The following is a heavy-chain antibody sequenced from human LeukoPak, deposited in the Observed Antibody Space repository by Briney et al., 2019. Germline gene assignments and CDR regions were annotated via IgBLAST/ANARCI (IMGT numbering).Heavy chain of an antibody. CDR1: GGSISSYY. V-gene: IGHV4-59*01. CDR3: ARVMDYYYYYMDV. D-gene: IGHD3-10*01. Sequence: PSETLSLTCTVSGGSISSYYWSWIRQPPGKGLEWIGYIYYSGSTNYNPSLKSRVTISVDTSKNHFSLKLSSVTAADTAVYYCARVMDYYYYYMDVWGKGTTVTVSS. CDR2: IYYSGST. J-gene: IGHJ6*03.